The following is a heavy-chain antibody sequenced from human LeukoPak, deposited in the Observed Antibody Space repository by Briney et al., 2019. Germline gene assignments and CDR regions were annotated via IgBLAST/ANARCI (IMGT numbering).Heavy chain of an antibody. CDR3: ARDHTSYYYDSSGYPDAFDI. Sequence: GGSLRLSCAASGFTFSSYAMHWVRQAPGKGLEWVAVISYDGSNKYYADSVKGRFTISRDNSKNTLYLQMNSLRAEDTAVYYCARDHTSYYYDSSGYPDAFDIWGQGTTVTVSS. V-gene: IGHV3-30-3*01. CDR1: GFTFSSYA. D-gene: IGHD3-22*01. J-gene: IGHJ3*02. CDR2: ISYDGSNK.